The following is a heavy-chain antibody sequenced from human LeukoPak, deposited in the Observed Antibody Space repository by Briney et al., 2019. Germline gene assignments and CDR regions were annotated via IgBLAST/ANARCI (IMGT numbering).Heavy chain of an antibody. CDR3: AREHYDSSGYYYYYYMDV. J-gene: IGHJ6*03. CDR1: KFTFNNYA. D-gene: IGHD3-22*01. V-gene: IGHV3-23*01. Sequence: GGSLRLSCLASKFTFNNYAMTWVRQAPGKGLEWVSSISGSGDNMDYADSVKGRFTISRDNAKNSLYLQMNSLRAEDTALYYCAREHYDSSGYYYYYYMDVWGKGTTVTVSS. CDR2: ISGSGDNM.